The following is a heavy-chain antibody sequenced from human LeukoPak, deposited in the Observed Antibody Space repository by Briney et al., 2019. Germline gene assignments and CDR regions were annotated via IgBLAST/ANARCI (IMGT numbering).Heavy chain of an antibody. CDR3: ARDPRAFEVGGGYFDY. D-gene: IGHD3-3*01. CDR1: GGSISSDY. V-gene: IGHV4-59*01. CDR2: IYYSRTT. Sequence: PSETLSLTCTVSGGSISSDYWNWIRQPPGKGLEWIGYIYYSRTTNYNPSLKSRVTISVDTSKNQFSLNLSSVTAADTAVYYCARDPRAFEVGGGYFDYWGQGNLVTVSS. J-gene: IGHJ4*02.